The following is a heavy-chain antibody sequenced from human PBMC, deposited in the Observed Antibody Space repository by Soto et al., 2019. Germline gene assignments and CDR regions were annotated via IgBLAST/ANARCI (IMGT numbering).Heavy chain of an antibody. CDR1: GDTFKNCV. D-gene: IGHD3-10*01. V-gene: IGHV1-69*05. J-gene: IGHJ6*02. Sequence: GASVKVSCNASGDTFKNCVISWVRQAPGQGLEWMGGIIPLFGTTDFAQRFQGRLTITTDESTTTAYMELSRLRSEDTATYYCAAELGFGKLSVVWGQGTTVTVSS. CDR3: AAELGFGKLSVV. CDR2: IIPLFGTT.